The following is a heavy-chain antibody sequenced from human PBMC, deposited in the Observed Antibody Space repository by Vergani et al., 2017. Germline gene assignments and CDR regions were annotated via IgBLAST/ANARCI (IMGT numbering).Heavy chain of an antibody. Sequence: QVQLVQSGAEVKKPGSSVKVSCKASGATFRSNTISWVRQVPGQGLEWMGRIIPVLGKTKYAQDFQGRLTITADTSTSTAYMELTSLRSQDTAVYYCAGDPGGDGGGPEDDYYGMDVWGQGTTVTVSS. CDR3: AGDPGGDGGGPEDDYYGMDV. CDR2: IIPVLGKT. V-gene: IGHV1-69*08. J-gene: IGHJ6*01. CDR1: GATFRSNT. D-gene: IGHD2-21*01.